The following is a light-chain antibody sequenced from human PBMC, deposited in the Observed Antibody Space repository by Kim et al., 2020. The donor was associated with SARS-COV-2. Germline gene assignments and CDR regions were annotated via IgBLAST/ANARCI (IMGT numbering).Light chain of an antibody. Sequence: ASVGDIVSITCRARHGISNYFAWFQQKPGNAPQSLIYAASSLQSRVPSKFSGSGSGTDLTLTISRLQPEDFATYYCNEYKSYPPTFGQGTKVDIK. J-gene: IGKJ1*01. CDR3: NEYKSYPPT. V-gene: IGKV1-16*02. CDR1: HGISNY. CDR2: AAS.